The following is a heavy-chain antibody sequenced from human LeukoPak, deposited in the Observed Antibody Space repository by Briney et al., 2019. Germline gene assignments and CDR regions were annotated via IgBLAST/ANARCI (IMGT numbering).Heavy chain of an antibody. CDR2: IRYDGNNK. CDR3: AKDLGRYYDSSGYCLDY. CDR1: GFTFSNYG. J-gene: IGHJ4*02. Sequence: GGSLRLSCGASGFTFSNYGMLWVRQAPGKGLDWVAFIRYDGNNKLYADSVKGRFTISRDNSKNTLYLQINSLRAEDTAVYYCAKDLGRYYDSSGYCLDYWGQGTLVTVSS. D-gene: IGHD3-22*01. V-gene: IGHV3-30*02.